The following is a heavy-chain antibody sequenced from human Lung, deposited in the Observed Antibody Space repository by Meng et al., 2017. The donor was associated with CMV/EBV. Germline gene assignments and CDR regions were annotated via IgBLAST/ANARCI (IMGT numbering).Heavy chain of an antibody. CDR3: ARDPGPFFWSGYYPGGMDV. D-gene: IGHD3-3*01. J-gene: IGHJ6*01. CDR2: ISSSCSTI. CDR1: GFTFSDYY. V-gene: IGHV3-11*01. Sequence: GGSLRLSCAASGFTFSDYYMSWIRQAPGKGLEWVSYISSSCSTIYYADSVKGRFTISRDNAKNSLYLQMNSLRAEDTAVYYCARDPGPFFWSGYYPGGMDVWGQGXTVTVSS.